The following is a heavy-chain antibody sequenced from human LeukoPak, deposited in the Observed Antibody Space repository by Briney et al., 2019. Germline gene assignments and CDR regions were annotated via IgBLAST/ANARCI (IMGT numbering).Heavy chain of an antibody. D-gene: IGHD6-6*01. CDR2: INPNSGGT. Sequence: ASVKVSCKASGYTFTGYYMHWVRQAPGQGLEWMGWINPNSGGTNYAQKFQGRVTMTRDTSISTAYMELSRLRSDDTAVYYCARDSSSSFRDYYYYMYVWGKGTTVTVSS. CDR1: GYTFTGYY. CDR3: ARDSSSSFRDYYYYMYV. J-gene: IGHJ6*03. V-gene: IGHV1-2*02.